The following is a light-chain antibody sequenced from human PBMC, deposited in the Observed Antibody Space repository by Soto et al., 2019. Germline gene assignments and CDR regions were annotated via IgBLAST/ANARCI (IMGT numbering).Light chain of an antibody. Sequence: EIVMTQSPATLSVSPGERATLSCRAIQSVSSNLACYQQKPGQAPRLLIYGASTRATGIPAMFSGSGSGTDFTLTLSRLQSEDFAVYYSKQYTNXPFTSGPGTKVXI. V-gene: IGKV3-15*01. CDR3: KQYTNXPFT. CDR1: QSVSSN. CDR2: GAS. J-gene: IGKJ3*01.